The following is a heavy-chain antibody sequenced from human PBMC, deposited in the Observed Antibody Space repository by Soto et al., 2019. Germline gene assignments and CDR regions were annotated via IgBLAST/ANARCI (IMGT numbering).Heavy chain of an antibody. J-gene: IGHJ4*02. V-gene: IGHV3-23*01. CDR2: ISGSGGST. CDR1: GFTFSSYA. Sequence: PVGSLRLSCAASGFTFSSYAMTWVRQAPGKGLEWVSTISGSGGSTYYADSVKGRFTISRDNSKNTLYLQMNSLRAEDTAVYYCAKGLRIYYFDYWGQGTLVTVSS. D-gene: IGHD3-3*01. CDR3: AKGLRIYYFDY.